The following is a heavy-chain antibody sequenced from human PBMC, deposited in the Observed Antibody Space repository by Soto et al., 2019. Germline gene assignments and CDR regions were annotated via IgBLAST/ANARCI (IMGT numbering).Heavy chain of an antibody. V-gene: IGHV1-18*04. CDR2: ISAYNGNT. D-gene: IGHD6-6*01. J-gene: IGHJ6*02. Sequence: ASVKVSCNASGYTFTSYGISWGRRAPGQGLEWMGWISAYNGNTNYAQKLQGRVTMTTDTSTSTAYMELRSLRSDDTAVYYCAREIAARYYYYYGMDVWGQGATVTVS. CDR3: AREIAARYYYYYGMDV. CDR1: GYTFTSYG.